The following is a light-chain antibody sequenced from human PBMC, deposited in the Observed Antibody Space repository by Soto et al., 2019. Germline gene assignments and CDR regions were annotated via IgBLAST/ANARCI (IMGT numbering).Light chain of an antibody. CDR2: GAS. CDR3: QQYNNPRT. Sequence: EIVMTQSPATLSVSPGERATLSCRASQSVSSNLAWYQQKPGQAPRLLIYGASTRATGIPARFSGSGSGTEFTLTSSSLQSYDFSYYYCQQYNNPRTFGQGTKVEIK. CDR1: QSVSSN. J-gene: IGKJ1*01. V-gene: IGKV3-15*01.